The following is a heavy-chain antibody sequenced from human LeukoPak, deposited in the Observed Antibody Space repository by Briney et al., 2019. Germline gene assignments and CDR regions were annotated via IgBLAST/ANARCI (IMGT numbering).Heavy chain of an antibody. Sequence: GESLKISCKGSGYSFTNYWIGWVRQTPGKGLEWMGIIYPGDSDTRYSPSFQGQVTISADKSISTAYLQWTSLEASDTAMYYCARPYGSGSYYNGGLDYWGQGTLVTVSS. D-gene: IGHD3-10*01. J-gene: IGHJ4*02. V-gene: IGHV5-51*01. CDR3: ARPYGSGSYYNGGLDY. CDR2: IYPGDSDT. CDR1: GYSFTNYW.